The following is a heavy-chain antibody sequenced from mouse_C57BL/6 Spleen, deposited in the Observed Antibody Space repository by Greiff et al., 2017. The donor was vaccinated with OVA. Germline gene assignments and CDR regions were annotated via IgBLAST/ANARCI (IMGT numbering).Heavy chain of an antibody. CDR2: IDPETGGT. V-gene: IGHV1-15*01. D-gene: IGHD3-1*01. J-gene: IGHJ3*01. CDR3: TRSRGIAY. CDR1: GYTFTDYE. Sequence: QVHVKQSGAELVRPGASVTLSCKASGYTFTDYEMHWVKQTPVHGLEWIGAIDPETGGTAYNQKFKGKAILTADKSSSTAYMELRSLTSEDSAVYYCTRSRGIAYWGQGTLVTVAA.